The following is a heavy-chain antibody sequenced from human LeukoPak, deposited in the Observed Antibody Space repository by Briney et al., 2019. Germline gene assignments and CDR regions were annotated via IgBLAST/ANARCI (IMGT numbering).Heavy chain of an antibody. J-gene: IGHJ4*02. V-gene: IGHV4-38-2*02. Sequence: SETLSLTCTVSGYSISSGYYWGWIRQPPGKGLEWIGSIYHSGSTYYNPSLKSRVTISVDTSKNQFSLKLSSVTAADTAVYYCARDLRSSGYDSLPYFDYWGQGTLVTVSS. CDR1: GYSISSGYY. CDR3: ARDLRSSGYDSLPYFDY. D-gene: IGHD5-12*01. CDR2: IYHSGST.